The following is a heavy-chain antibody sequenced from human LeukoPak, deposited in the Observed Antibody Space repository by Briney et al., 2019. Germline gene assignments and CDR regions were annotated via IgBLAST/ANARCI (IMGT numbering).Heavy chain of an antibody. D-gene: IGHD3-10*01. CDR3: ARGGEWFGELLSTWGYYGMDV. J-gene: IGHJ6*02. CDR1: GGSVSSSRYY. V-gene: IGHV4-39*07. Sequence: PSETLSLTCTVSGGSVSSSRYYWGWIRQPPGKGLEWIGSIYHSGSTYYNPSLKSRVTFSVDTSKNQFSLKLSSVTAADTAVYYCARGGEWFGELLSTWGYYGMDVWGQGTTVTVSS. CDR2: IYHSGST.